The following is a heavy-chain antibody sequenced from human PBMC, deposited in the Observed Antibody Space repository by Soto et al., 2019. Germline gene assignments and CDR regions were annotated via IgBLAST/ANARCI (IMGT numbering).Heavy chain of an antibody. CDR1: GFTFDDYA. D-gene: IGHD6-13*01. Sequence: PGGSLRLSCAASGFTFDDYAMHWVRQAPGKGLEWVSGISWNSGSIGYADSVKGRFTISRDNAKNSLYLQMNSLRAEDTALYYCAKGYSSSWYGRSSMDVWGKGTTVTVSS. V-gene: IGHV3-9*01. CDR2: ISWNSGSI. CDR3: AKGYSSSWYGRSSMDV. J-gene: IGHJ6*03.